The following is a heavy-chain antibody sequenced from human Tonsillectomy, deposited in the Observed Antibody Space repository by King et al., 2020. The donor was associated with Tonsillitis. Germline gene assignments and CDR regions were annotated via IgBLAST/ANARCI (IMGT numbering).Heavy chain of an antibody. D-gene: IGHD3-9*01. CDR2: ISSSSSYT. J-gene: IGHJ4*02. CDR3: ARANFDWLTSNFDY. Sequence: VQLVESGGGLVKPGGSLRLSCAASGFTFSDYYMSWIRQAPGKGLEWVSYISSSSSYTNYADSVKGRFTISRDNAKNSLYLQMNSLRAEDTAVYYCARANFDWLTSNFDYWGQGTLVTVSS. V-gene: IGHV3-11*05. CDR1: GFTFSDYY.